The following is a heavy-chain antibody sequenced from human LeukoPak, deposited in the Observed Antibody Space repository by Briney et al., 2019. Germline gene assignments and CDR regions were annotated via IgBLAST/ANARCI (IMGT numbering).Heavy chain of an antibody. CDR3: ARGWRGRYRFDP. CDR1: GGSFSGYY. V-gene: IGHV4-34*01. Sequence: SGTLSLTCAVYGGSFSGYYWSWIRQPPGKGLEWIGEINHSGSTNYNPSLKSRVTISVDTSKNQFSLKLSSVTAADTAVYYCARGWRGRYRFDPWGQGTLVTVSS. J-gene: IGHJ5*02. D-gene: IGHD3-16*02. CDR2: INHSGST.